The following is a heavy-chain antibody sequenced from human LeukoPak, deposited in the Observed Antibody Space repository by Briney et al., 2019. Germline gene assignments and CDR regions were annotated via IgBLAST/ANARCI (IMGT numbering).Heavy chain of an antibody. CDR2: IRSKANNYAT. CDR3: TRPGYCSRTSCLPDY. J-gene: IGHJ4*02. Sequence: GGSLRLSCAASGFTLSGSAMHWVRQASGKGLEWVGRIRSKANNYATAYAASVKGRFGISRDDSKNTAYLQMNSLKTEDTAVYYCTRPGYCSRTSCLPDYWGQGTLVTVSS. CDR1: GFTLSGSA. V-gene: IGHV3-73*01. D-gene: IGHD2-2*01.